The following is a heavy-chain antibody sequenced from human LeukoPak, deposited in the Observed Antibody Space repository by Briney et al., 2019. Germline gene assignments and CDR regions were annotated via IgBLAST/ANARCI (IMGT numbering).Heavy chain of an antibody. CDR1: GGSISSYY. Sequence: PSETLSLTCTVSGGSISSYYWSWIRQPPGKGLEWIGYIYYSGSTNYNPSLKSRVTISVDTSKNQFSPKLSSVTAADTAVYYCARDLGYCSGGSCSGYNWFDPWGQGTLVTVSS. CDR3: ARDLGYCSGGSCSGYNWFDP. V-gene: IGHV4-59*01. D-gene: IGHD2-15*01. J-gene: IGHJ5*02. CDR2: IYYSGST.